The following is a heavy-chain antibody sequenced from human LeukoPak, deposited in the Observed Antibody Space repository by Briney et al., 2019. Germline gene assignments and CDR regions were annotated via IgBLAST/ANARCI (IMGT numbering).Heavy chain of an antibody. CDR1: GFTFSSYA. V-gene: IGHV3-30*04. Sequence: GGSLRLSCAASGFTFSSYAIHWVRQAPGKGLEWVALISYDGSINDYADSVKGRFTISRDNSKNTLYLQMNSLRADDTAMYYCARGSYSSSWKTFDYWGQGTLVTVSS. J-gene: IGHJ4*02. CDR2: ISYDGSIN. D-gene: IGHD6-13*01. CDR3: ARGSYSSSWKTFDY.